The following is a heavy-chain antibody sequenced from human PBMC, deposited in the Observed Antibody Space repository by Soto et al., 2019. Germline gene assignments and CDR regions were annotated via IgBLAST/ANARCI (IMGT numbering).Heavy chain of an antibody. CDR2: IWYDGSNK. J-gene: IGHJ5*02. V-gene: IGHV3-33*01. Sequence: QVQLVESGGGVVQPGRSLRLSCAASGFTFSSYGMHWVRQAPGKGLEWVAVIWYDGSNKYYADSVKGRFTISRDNSTNTLYLQMNSLRAEDTAVYYCARDVRTYYYGSGTAGWFDPWGQGTLVTVSS. CDR3: ARDVRTYYYGSGTAGWFDP. CDR1: GFTFSSYG. D-gene: IGHD3-10*01.